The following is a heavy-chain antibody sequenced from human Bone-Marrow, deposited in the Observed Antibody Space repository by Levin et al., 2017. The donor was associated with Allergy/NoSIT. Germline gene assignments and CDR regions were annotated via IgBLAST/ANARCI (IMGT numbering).Heavy chain of an antibody. Sequence: SLKISCAASGFTFDDYAIHWVRQSPGRGLEWVAGINWNSDTIGYADSVKGRFTISRDNAKNSLYLQMNSLRAEDTALYFCARARGFIAVAGDLDYWGRGTLVTVSS. V-gene: IGHV3-9*01. CDR1: GFTFDDYA. CDR3: ARARGFIAVAGDLDY. CDR2: INWNSDTI. D-gene: IGHD6-19*01. J-gene: IGHJ4*02.